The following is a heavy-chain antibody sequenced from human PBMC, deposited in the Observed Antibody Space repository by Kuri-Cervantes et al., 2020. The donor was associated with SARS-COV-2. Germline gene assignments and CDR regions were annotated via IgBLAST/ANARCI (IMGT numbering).Heavy chain of an antibody. CDR3: ARDRAAAGVYYSDY. CDR1: GFSFSNYA. V-gene: IGHV3-30-3*01. CDR2: ISYDGSNK. D-gene: IGHD6-13*01. Sequence: LSLTFAASGFSFSNYAMHWVRQAPGKGLEWVAVISYDGSNKYYADSVKGRFTISRDNSKSTLYLQMNSLRAEDTAVYYCARDRAAAGVYYSDYWGQGTLVTVSS. J-gene: IGHJ4*02.